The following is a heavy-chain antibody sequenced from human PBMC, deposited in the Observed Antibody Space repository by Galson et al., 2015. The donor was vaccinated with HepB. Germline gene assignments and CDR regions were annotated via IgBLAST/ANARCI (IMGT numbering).Heavy chain of an antibody. CDR2: ISYDGSNK. J-gene: IGHJ6*03. CDR1: GFTFSSYA. CDR3: ARAGCSSTSCYYYYYYYMDV. V-gene: IGHV3-30-3*01. D-gene: IGHD2-2*01. Sequence: SLRLSCAASGFTFSSYAMHWVRQAPGKGLEWVAVISYDGSNKYYADSVKGRFTISRDNSKNTLYLQMNSLRAEDTAVYYCARAGCSSTSCYYYYYYYMDVWGKGTTVTVSS.